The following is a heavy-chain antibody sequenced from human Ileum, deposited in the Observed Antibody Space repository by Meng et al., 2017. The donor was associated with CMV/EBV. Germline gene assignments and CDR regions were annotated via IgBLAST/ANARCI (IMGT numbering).Heavy chain of an antibody. J-gene: IGHJ4*02. CDR1: GFTFSTYA. CDR3: ARSGDCSSTSCYSRRTFDY. D-gene: IGHD2-2*02. V-gene: IGHV3-64*02. CDR2: ISSNGGST. Sequence: GESLKISCAASGFTFSTYAMHWVRQAPGKGLEYVSAISSNGGSTYYADSVKGRFTISRDNSKNTLYLQMGSLRPEDRGVYYCARSGDCSSTSCYSRRTFDYWGQGTLATSSS.